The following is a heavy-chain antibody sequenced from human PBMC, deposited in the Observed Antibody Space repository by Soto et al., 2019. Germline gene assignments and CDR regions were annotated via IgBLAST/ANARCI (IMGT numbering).Heavy chain of an antibody. D-gene: IGHD6-19*01. Sequence: QVQLVQSGGEVRKAGASVRVSCKTSGYPFTSYDISWVRQAPGQGLEWMGWINPYNGDTNYTQTFQGRVTMTKDTSTTTVYMELRSLKFDDTAVYLCARDPVAGHFDNWGQGTLVTVSS. V-gene: IGHV1-18*04. CDR3: ARDPVAGHFDN. CDR2: INPYNGDT. CDR1: GYPFTSYD. J-gene: IGHJ4*02.